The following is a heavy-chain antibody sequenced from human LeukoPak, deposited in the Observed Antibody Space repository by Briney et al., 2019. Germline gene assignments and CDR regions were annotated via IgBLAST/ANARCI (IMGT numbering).Heavy chain of an antibody. CDR2: IKPDGSEK. CDR1: GFPFSSYW. Sequence: GGSLRLSCVASGFPFSSYWMSWVRQTPGKGLEWVANIKPDGSEKYYVDSVKGRFTISRDNAKNSLYLQMDSLRAEDTAVYYCARILAWGQGTLVTVSS. J-gene: IGHJ5*02. V-gene: IGHV3-7*03. CDR3: ARILA.